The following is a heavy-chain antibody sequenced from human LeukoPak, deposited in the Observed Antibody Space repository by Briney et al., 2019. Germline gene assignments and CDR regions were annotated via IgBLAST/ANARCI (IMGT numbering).Heavy chain of an antibody. CDR3: AKDRIPDGKYSIDF. CDR2: INWNGGST. V-gene: IGHV3-20*04. Sequence: GGSLRLSCAASGFTFDDYGMSWVRQAPGKGLEWVSGINWNGGSTGYADSVKGRFTISRDNAKNSLYLQMNSLRAEDTAVYYCAKDRIPDGKYSIDFWGQGTLVTVSS. CDR1: GFTFDDYG. J-gene: IGHJ4*02. D-gene: IGHD5-24*01.